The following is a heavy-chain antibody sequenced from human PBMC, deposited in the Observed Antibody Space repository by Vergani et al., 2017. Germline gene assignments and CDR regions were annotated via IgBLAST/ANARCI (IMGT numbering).Heavy chain of an antibody. D-gene: IGHD2-2*01. CDR1: GGSIRSGSYY. J-gene: IGHJ4*02. CDR2: IYTSGST. Sequence: QVQLQESGPGLVKPSQTLSLTCTVSGGSIRSGSYYWSWIRQPAGKGLEWIGRIYTSGSTNYNPSLKSRVTISVDTSKNQFSLKLSSVTAADTAVYYCAREDCSSTSCYVFDYWGQGTLVTVSS. CDR3: AREDCSSTSCYVFDY. V-gene: IGHV4-61*02.